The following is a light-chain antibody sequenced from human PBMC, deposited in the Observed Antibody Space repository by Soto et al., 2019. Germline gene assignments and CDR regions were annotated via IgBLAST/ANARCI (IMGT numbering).Light chain of an antibody. V-gene: IGLV2-8*01. Sequence: QSALTQPPSASGSPGQSVTISCTGTSSDVGGYNFVSWYQQHPGKAPKLMIYEVSKRPSGVPDRFSGSKSGNTASLTVSGLQAEHEADYYCSSYAGSVLFGGGTKLTVL. J-gene: IGLJ2*01. CDR3: SSYAGSVL. CDR2: EVS. CDR1: SSDVGGYNF.